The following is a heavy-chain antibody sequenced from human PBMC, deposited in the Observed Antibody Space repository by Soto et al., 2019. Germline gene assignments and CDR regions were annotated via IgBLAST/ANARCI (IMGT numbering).Heavy chain of an antibody. V-gene: IGHV3-48*03. CDR1: GFIFSDYE. Sequence: WGSLRLSCAASGFIFSDYEMNWVRQAPGKGLEWISYISSSGSAIYYADSMKGRFTISRDNADSSLYLLMNSLRAEDTAVYYCARDLYSAYGMDVWGQGTTVTVSS. D-gene: IGHD2-21*01. CDR3: ARDLYSAYGMDV. J-gene: IGHJ6*02. CDR2: ISSSGSAI.